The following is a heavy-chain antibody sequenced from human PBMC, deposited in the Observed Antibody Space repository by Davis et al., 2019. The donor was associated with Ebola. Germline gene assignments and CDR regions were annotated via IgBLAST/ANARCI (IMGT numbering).Heavy chain of an antibody. J-gene: IGHJ4*02. CDR1: GFTFSSYG. Sequence: GESLKISCAASGFTFSSYGMHWVRQAPGKGLEWVAVIWYDGSNKYYADSVKGRFTISKDNSKNTLYLQMNSLRAEDTAVYYCASSIDELELNYWGQGTLVRVSS. D-gene: IGHD2-21*01. V-gene: IGHV3-33*01. CDR3: ASSIDELELNY. CDR2: IWYDGSNK.